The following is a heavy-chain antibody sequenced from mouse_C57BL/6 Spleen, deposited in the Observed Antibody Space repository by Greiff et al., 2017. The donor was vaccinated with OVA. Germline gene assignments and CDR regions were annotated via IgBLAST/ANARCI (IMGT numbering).Heavy chain of an antibody. J-gene: IGHJ2*01. V-gene: IGHV5-16*01. CDR2: INYDGSST. CDR3: ARHYGSFDY. D-gene: IGHD2-2*01. Sequence: EVKLVESEGGLVQPGSSMKLSCTASGFTFCDYYMAWVRQVPEKGLEWVANINYDGSSTYYLDSLKSRFIISRDNAKNILYLQMSSLKSEDTATYYCARHYGSFDYWGQGTTLTVSS. CDR1: GFTFCDYY.